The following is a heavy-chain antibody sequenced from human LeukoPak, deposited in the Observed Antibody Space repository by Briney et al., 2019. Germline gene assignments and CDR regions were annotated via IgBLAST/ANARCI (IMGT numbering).Heavy chain of an antibody. CDR3: AKDGGATMGFDY. D-gene: IGHD1-26*01. Sequence: PGGSLRLSCAASGFMFSTYWMTWVRQAPGKGLEWVAVISYDGSNKYYADSVKGRFTISRDNSKNTLYLQMNSLRAEDTAVYYCAKDGGATMGFDYWGQGTLVTASS. J-gene: IGHJ4*02. CDR2: ISYDGSNK. V-gene: IGHV3-30*18. CDR1: GFMFSTYW.